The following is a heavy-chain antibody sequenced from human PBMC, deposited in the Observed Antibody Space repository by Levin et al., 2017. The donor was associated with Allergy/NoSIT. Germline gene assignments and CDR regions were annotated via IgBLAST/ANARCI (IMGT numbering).Heavy chain of an antibody. V-gene: IGHV3-66*01. CDR1: GFTVSSNY. Sequence: LSLTCAASGFTVSSNYMSWVRQAPGKGLEWVSVIYSGGSTYYADSVKGRFTISRDNSKNTLYLQMNSLRAEDTAVYYCARSDYGDYVHWFDPWGQGTLVTVSS. D-gene: IGHD4-17*01. CDR3: ARSDYGDYVHWFDP. CDR2: IYSGGST. J-gene: IGHJ5*02.